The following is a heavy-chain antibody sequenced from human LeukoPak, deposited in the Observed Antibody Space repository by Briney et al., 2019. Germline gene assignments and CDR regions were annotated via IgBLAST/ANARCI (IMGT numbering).Heavy chain of an antibody. Sequence: EASVKVSCKASGYTFTGYYMHWVRQAPGQGLEWMGWINPNSGGTNYAQKFQGRVTMTRDTSISTAYMELSRLRSDVTAVYYCARYSGCDPFDYWGQGTLVTVSS. CDR2: INPNSGGT. J-gene: IGHJ4*02. CDR3: ARYSGCDPFDY. V-gene: IGHV1-2*02. D-gene: IGHD5-12*01. CDR1: GYTFTGYY.